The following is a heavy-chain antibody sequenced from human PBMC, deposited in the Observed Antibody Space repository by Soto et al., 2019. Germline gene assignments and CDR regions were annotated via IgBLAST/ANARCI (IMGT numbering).Heavy chain of an antibody. Sequence: KPSETLSLTCTVSGGSIISGDYYWSWIRQPPGKGLEWIGYIYYSGSTYYNPSLKSRVTISVDTSKNQFSLKLSSVTAADTAVYYCARTGHSSSWQTSYYYYYGMDVWGQGTTVTVSS. CDR1: GGSIISGDYY. V-gene: IGHV4-30-4*01. J-gene: IGHJ6*02. CDR3: ARTGHSSSWQTSYYYYYGMDV. CDR2: IYYSGST. D-gene: IGHD6-13*01.